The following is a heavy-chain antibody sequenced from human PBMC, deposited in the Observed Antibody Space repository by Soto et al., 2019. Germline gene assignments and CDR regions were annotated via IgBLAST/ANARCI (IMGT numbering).Heavy chain of an antibody. V-gene: IGHV4-34*01. CDR2: INHSGSA. CDR1: GGSFSGYI. CDR3: ARGLNTGSQYSGGWYYFDS. J-gene: IGHJ4*02. Sequence: QVQLQQSGAGLLKPSETLSLTCDVYGGSFSGYIWTWIRQTPGKGLQWIGQINHSGSANYNPYLKSRVTRSVRTSNSPFSLELSSVTAADTAVYYCARGLNTGSQYSGGWYYFDSWGQGTQVTVSS. D-gene: IGHD1-26*01.